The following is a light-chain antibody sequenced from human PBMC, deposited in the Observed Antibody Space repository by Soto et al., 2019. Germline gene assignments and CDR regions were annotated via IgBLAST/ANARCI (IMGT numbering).Light chain of an antibody. J-gene: IGKJ1*01. Sequence: QVTQSPSTVSASLGDRVTITCRTSQSISNWLAWYQQKRGKAPSLLIYDASTLARGVPSRFSGSGSGTEYILTITNLQPEDVATYYCQSYINYSTFGQGTEVHI. CDR1: QSISNW. CDR2: DAS. V-gene: IGKV1-5*01. CDR3: QSYINYST.